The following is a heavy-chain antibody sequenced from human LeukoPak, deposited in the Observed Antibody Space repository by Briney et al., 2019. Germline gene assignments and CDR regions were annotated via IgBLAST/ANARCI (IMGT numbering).Heavy chain of an antibody. CDR1: GYTLTELS. CDR2: FDPEDGET. Sequence: ASVKVSCKVSGYTLTELSMHWVRQAPGKGLEWMGGFDPEDGETIYAQKFQGRVTMTEDTSTDTAYMELSSLRSEDTAVYYCATGDGSYYLTTLGYWGQGTLVTVSS. D-gene: IGHD1-26*01. CDR3: ATGDGSYYLTTLGY. J-gene: IGHJ4*02. V-gene: IGHV1-24*01.